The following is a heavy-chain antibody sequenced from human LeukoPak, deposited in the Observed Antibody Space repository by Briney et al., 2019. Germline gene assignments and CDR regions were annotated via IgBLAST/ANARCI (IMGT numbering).Heavy chain of an antibody. D-gene: IGHD3-3*01. CDR3: ARESPYDFWSGYYSNWFDP. J-gene: IGHJ5*02. CDR1: GGTFSSYA. V-gene: IGHV1-69*05. Sequence: ASVKVSCKASGGTFSSYAISWVRQAPGQGLEWMGGIIPIFGTANYAQKLQGRVTITTDESTSTAYMELSSLRSEDTAVYYCARESPYDFWSGYYSNWFDPWGQGTLVTVSS. CDR2: IIPIFGTA.